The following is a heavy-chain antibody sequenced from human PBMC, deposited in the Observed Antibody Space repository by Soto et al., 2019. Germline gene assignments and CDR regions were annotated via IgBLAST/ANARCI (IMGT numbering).Heavy chain of an antibody. J-gene: IGHJ6*03. CDR3: SRHPHCSGGGCHQYSYFLDV. D-gene: IGHD2-15*01. Sequence: HSGCLAIGCAVCGGCVCVWVVDGGLVSQPPGKGLEWTGSIHDSGTTYYKPSRTSRVTFSVYTSQNQLSLKLSSVAAADTAVYYCSRHPHCSGGGCHQYSYFLDVCGKGST. CDR2: IHDSGTT. CDR1: GGCVCVWVVD. V-gene: IGHV4-39*01.